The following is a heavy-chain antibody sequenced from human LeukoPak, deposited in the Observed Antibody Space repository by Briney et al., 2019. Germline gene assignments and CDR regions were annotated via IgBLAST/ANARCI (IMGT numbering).Heavy chain of an antibody. Sequence: GRSLRLSCAASGFTFSSYGMHWVRQAPGKGLEWVAVISYDGSNKYYADSVKGRFTISRDNSKNTLYLQMNSLRAEDTAVYYCATALGGYDFYHYWGQGTLVTVSS. V-gene: IGHV3-30*03. D-gene: IGHD5-12*01. CDR2: ISYDGSNK. CDR1: GFTFSSYG. J-gene: IGHJ4*02. CDR3: ATALGGYDFYHY.